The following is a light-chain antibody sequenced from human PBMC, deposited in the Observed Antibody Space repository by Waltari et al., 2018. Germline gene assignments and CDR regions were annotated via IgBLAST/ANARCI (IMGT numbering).Light chain of an antibody. CDR2: RAS. CDR1: QHIYTN. Sequence: EVVMTQSPATLSVSPGERATLSCRASQHIYTNLAWYQQSPGQPPRLLIYRASARASGIPARFSGSGSGTEFTLTISSLQSEDSAVYYCQQYNVWPPITFGQGTRVEIK. V-gene: IGKV3-15*01. CDR3: QQYNVWPPIT. J-gene: IGKJ5*01.